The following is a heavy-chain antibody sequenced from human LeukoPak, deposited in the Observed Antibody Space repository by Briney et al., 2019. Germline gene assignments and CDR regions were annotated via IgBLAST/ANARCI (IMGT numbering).Heavy chain of an antibody. CDR2: ISYDGSNK. D-gene: IGHD3-3*01. CDR3: ARDSFYDFWSGSPFDY. CDR1: RFTFSSYG. J-gene: IGHJ4*02. V-gene: IGHV3-30*03. Sequence: GGSLRLSCEASRFTFSSYGMHWVRQAPGKGLEWVAVISYDGSNKYYADSVKGRFTISRDNSKNTLFLHMNSLRADDTAIYYCARDSFYDFWSGSPFDYWGQGTLVTVSS.